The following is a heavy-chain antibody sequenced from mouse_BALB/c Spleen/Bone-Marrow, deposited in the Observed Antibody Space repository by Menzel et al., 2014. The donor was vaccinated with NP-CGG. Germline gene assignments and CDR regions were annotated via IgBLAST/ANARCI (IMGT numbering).Heavy chain of an antibody. J-gene: IGHJ2*01. D-gene: IGHD1-1*01. CDR3: ARDRAAHYYGSSFYFDY. CDR2: ISDGGSYT. Sequence: EVKLQESGGGLVKPGGSLKLSCAASGFTFSDYYMYWVRQTPEKRLEWVATISDGGSYTYYPDSVKGRFTISRDNAKNNLYRQMSSLKSEDTAMYYCARDRAAHYYGSSFYFDYWGQGTTLTVSS. V-gene: IGHV5-4*02. CDR1: GFTFSDYY.